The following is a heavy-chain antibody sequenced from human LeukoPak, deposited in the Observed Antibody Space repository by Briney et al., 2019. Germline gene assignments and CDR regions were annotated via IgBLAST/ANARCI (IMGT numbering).Heavy chain of an antibody. CDR3: ARLRNVVNVHWGFFDT. J-gene: IGHJ4*02. Sequence: GGSLRLSCAASGFTLSGYFMNWLRQAPGKGLEWVSCIGNNGVAIYYTDSVKGRFTISRDNAKNSLYLQMSSLRAEDTAVYFCARLRNVVNVHWGFFDTWGQGAMVTVSS. CDR2: IGNNGVAI. CDR1: GFTLSGYF. V-gene: IGHV3-48*04. D-gene: IGHD4-23*01.